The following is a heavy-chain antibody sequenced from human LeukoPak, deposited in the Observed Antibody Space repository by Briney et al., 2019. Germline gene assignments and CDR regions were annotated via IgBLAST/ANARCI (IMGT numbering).Heavy chain of an antibody. D-gene: IGHD5-18*01. CDR2: ITESGGRT. V-gene: IGHV3-23*01. CDR1: GFTFSTSA. Sequence: PGGSLRLSCATSGFTFSTSAMSWARQAPGKGLEWVSAITESGGRTYYADSVQGRFTISRDISKSTLYLQMNSLRAEDTAVFYCARDLGGGYGYFDYWGQGVLVTVSS. CDR3: ARDLGGGYGYFDY. J-gene: IGHJ4*02.